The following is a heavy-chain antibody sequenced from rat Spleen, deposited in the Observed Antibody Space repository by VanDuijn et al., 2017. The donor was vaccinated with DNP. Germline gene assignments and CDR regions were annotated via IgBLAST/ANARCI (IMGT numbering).Heavy chain of an antibody. J-gene: IGHJ2*01. V-gene: IGHV5-20*01. CDR1: GFTFSDYN. Sequence: EVQLVGSGGGSVQSGRSLKLSCAASGFTFSDYNMAWVRQAPKKGLEWVASISATGGSTSYRDSVRGRFTISRDNAKSILYLQMDSLRSEDTATFYCTTDFERGYWGQGVMVTVSS. CDR2: ISATGGST. CDR3: TTDFERGY. D-gene: IGHD1-11*01.